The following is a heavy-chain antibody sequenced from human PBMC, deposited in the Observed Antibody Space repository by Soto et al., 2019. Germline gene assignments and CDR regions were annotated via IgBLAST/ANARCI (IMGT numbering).Heavy chain of an antibody. CDR3: AKGGPDAFCAGGRCYFDS. D-gene: IGHD2-8*02. J-gene: IGHJ4*03. CDR2: ITWNGNVI. CDR1: GFTFDDYA. Sequence: DVQMVESGGGFIQPGRSLGLSCAASGFTFDDYAMHWVRRVPGRGLEWVSSITWNGNVIGYADSVKGRFTVSRDNAKNSLYLQMRDLRPEDTALYDCAKGGPDAFCAGGRCYFDSWGQGIQVTVTS. V-gene: IGHV3-9*01.